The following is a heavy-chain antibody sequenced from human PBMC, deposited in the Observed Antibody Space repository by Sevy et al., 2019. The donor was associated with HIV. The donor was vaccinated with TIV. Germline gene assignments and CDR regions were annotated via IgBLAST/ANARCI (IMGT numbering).Heavy chain of an antibody. CDR1: GFTFSSYA. D-gene: IGHD2-2*01. V-gene: IGHV3-23*01. CDR3: AKDAGVPAARGTVRFYYYYMDV. J-gene: IGHJ6*03. CDR2: ISGSGGST. Sequence: GVSLRLSCAASGFTFSSYAMSWVRQAPGKGLEWVSAISGSGGSTYYADSVKGRFTISRDNSKNTRYLQMNSLRAEDTAVYYCAKDAGVPAARGTVRFYYYYMDVWGKGTTVTVSS.